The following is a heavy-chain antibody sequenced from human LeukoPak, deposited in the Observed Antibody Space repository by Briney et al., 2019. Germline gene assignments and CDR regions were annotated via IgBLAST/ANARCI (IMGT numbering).Heavy chain of an antibody. J-gene: IGHJ4*02. D-gene: IGHD6-19*01. CDR2: IYSGGST. CDR1: GFTVSSKS. CDR3: ASGSTSGWSYQYYFGY. V-gene: IGHV3-66*01. Sequence: GGSLRLSCAASGFTVSSKSMNWVRQAPGKGLEWVSVIYSGGSTYYAASVKGRFTISRDNSKNTLYLQMNNLRAEDTAVYYCASGSTSGWSYQYYFGYWGQGTLVTVSS.